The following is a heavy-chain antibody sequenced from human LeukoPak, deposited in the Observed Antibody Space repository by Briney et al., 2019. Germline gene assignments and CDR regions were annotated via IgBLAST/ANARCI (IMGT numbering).Heavy chain of an antibody. Sequence: PGGSLRLSCAASGFTFSNYAMSWVRQAPGKRLEWVSAVTGSGGSTYYADSVKGRFTISRDNSRNTLFLQMNSLRAEDTAIYYCAKWGDFDILTGYYVSDFWGQGTLVTVSS. D-gene: IGHD3-9*01. V-gene: IGHV3-23*01. CDR1: GFTFSNYA. J-gene: IGHJ4*02. CDR2: VTGSGGST. CDR3: AKWGDFDILTGYYVSDF.